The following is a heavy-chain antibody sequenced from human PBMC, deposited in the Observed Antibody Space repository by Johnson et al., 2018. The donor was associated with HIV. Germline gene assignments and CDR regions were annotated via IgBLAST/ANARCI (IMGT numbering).Heavy chain of an antibody. CDR2: INSDGSST. D-gene: IGHD2-8*02. CDR1: GFTFSSYW. CDR3: ARDCSAGVCYLGTDAFDI. J-gene: IGHJ3*02. Sequence: VQLVESGGGLVQPGGSLRLSCAASGFTFSSYWMHWVRQAPGTGLVWVSRINSDGSSTSYADYVKGRFTISRDNAKNSLYLQMNSLRAEDTAVYYCARDCSAGVCYLGTDAFDIWGQGTMVTVSS. V-gene: IGHV3-74*01.